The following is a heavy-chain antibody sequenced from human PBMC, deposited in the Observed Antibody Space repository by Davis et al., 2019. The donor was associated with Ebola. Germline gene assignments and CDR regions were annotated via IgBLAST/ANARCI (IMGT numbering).Heavy chain of an antibody. D-gene: IGHD2/OR15-2a*01. CDR2: IENDGSKK. Sequence: GESLKISCAASGFTFSSYAMSWVRQAPGKGLELVATIENDGSKKYYMDSVKGRFTISRDNAKNSLFLQMNSLRADDTAVYYCARDPLIIGDATTDSWGQGTLVTVSS. CDR3: ARDPLIIGDATTDS. V-gene: IGHV3-7*01. J-gene: IGHJ5*01. CDR1: GFTFSSYA.